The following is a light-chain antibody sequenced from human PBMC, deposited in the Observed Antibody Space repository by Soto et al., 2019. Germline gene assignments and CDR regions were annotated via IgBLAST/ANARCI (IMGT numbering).Light chain of an antibody. Sequence: DIQMTQSPSTLSASVGDRVSITCRASQSISSWLAWYQQKPGKAPKLLIYKASSLESGVPSRFSGSGSGTEFTLTISSLQPDDFATYYCQQYNSYPYTFGQGTKLEIK. J-gene: IGKJ2*01. CDR3: QQYNSYPYT. CDR2: KAS. V-gene: IGKV1-5*03. CDR1: QSISSW.